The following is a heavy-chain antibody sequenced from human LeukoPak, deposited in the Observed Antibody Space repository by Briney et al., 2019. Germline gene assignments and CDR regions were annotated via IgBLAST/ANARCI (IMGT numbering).Heavy chain of an antibody. Sequence: ASVKISCKTSGYRFTNFDINWVRQAPGQGLEWMGWINPDNGNTDYAQKFQGRVSMSGDTSISTAFMVLSSLRSDDTAVYFCARGPRESSSSDYWGQGTLVTVSS. D-gene: IGHD6-13*01. CDR2: INPDNGNT. CDR1: GYRFTNFD. CDR3: ARGPRESSSSDY. J-gene: IGHJ4*02. V-gene: IGHV1-8*01.